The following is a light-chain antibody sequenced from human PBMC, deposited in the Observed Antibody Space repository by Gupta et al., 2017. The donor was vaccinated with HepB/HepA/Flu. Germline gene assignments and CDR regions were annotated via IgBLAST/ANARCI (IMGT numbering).Light chain of an antibody. Sequence: QSVLTQPPSVSAAPGQRVTISFTGSSSNIGAGYDLHWYQPLPGTAPKLLIYGNSNRPSGVPDRFSGSKSATSASLAITGLQAEDEADYYCQSYDSSLSGPVVFGGGTKLTVL. J-gene: IGLJ2*01. CDR3: QSYDSSLSGPVV. V-gene: IGLV1-40*01. CDR1: SSNIGAGYD. CDR2: GNS.